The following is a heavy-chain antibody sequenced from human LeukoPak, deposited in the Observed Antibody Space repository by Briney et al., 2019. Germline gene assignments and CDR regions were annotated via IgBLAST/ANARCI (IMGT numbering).Heavy chain of an antibody. V-gene: IGHV3-9*01. Sequence: GGSLRLSCAASGFTFDDYAMHWVRQAPGKGLEWVSGISWNSGSIGFADSVKGRFTISRDNAKNSLYLQMNSLRAEDTALYYCAKDSGYSSSWYSNWFDPWGQGTLVTVSS. CDR1: GFTFDDYA. CDR2: ISWNSGSI. CDR3: AKDSGYSSSWYSNWFDP. D-gene: IGHD6-13*01. J-gene: IGHJ5*02.